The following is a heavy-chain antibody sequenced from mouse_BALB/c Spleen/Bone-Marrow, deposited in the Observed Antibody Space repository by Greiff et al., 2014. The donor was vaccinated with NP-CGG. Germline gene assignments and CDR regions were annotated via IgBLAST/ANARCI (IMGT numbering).Heavy chain of an antibody. J-gene: IGHJ4*01. CDR2: INPSNGGT. Sequence: VQLQQSGAELVKPGASVKLSCKVSGYTFTSYYMCWVKQRPGQGLEWIGEINPSNGGTNFNGKFKSKATLTVDKSSSTAYMSLSSLTSEDSAVYYCTRSRRAMDHWGQGTSVTVSS. D-gene: IGHD2-12*01. V-gene: IGHV1S81*02. CDR3: TRSRRAMDH. CDR1: GYTFTSYY.